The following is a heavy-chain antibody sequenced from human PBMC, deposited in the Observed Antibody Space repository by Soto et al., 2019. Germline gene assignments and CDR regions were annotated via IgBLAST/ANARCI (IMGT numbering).Heavy chain of an antibody. V-gene: IGHV3-48*02. CDR3: AREGGYSGYDLAYYYYYYGMDV. D-gene: IGHD5-12*01. CDR2: ISSSSSTI. CDR1: GFTFSSYS. Sequence: PGGSLRLSCAASGFTFSSYSMNWVRQAPGKGPEWVSYISSSSSTIYYADSVKGRFTISRDNAKNSLYLQMNSLRDEDTAVYYCAREGGYSGYDLAYYYYYYGMDVWGQGTTVTVSS. J-gene: IGHJ6*02.